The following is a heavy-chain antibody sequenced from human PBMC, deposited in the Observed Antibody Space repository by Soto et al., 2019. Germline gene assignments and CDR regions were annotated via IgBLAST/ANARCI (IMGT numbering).Heavy chain of an antibody. D-gene: IGHD6-6*01. CDR3: ARVTAARPYYYYGRDV. J-gene: IGHJ6*02. CDR1: GFSFRTYA. Sequence: LRLSCAASGFSFRTYAMGWVRQAPGKGLEWIGYIYYSGSTYYNPSLKSRVTISVDTSKNQFSLKLSSVTAADTAVYYCARVTAARPYYYYGRDVWAQGATVPVSS. V-gene: IGHV4-30-4*08. CDR2: IYYSGST.